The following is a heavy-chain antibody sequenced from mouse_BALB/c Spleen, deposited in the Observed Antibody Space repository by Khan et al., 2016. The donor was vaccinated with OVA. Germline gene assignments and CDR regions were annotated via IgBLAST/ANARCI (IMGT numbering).Heavy chain of an antibody. J-gene: IGHJ3*01. Sequence: EVKLVESGGGLVKPGGSLKLSCAASGFIFSTYAMSWVRQTPEKRLEWVATISSDGDYTYFPDNVTGRFTISRDNAKNTLCLQMTSLRSEDTAMYYCARSPYGNFAYWGQGTLVTVSA. V-gene: IGHV5-9-3*01. CDR1: GFIFSTYA. CDR2: ISSDGDYT. CDR3: ARSPYGNFAY. D-gene: IGHD2-1*01.